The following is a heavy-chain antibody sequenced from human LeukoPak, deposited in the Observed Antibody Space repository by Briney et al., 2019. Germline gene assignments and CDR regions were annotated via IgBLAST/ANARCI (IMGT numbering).Heavy chain of an antibody. Sequence: GGSLRLSCAASGFTFSSYSMNWVRQAPGKGLEWVSYISSSSSTIYYADSVKGRFTISRDNAKNSLYLQMNSLRAEDTAVYYCARAGDWYYYDSSGYHYYRGQGTLVTVSS. CDR3: ARAGDWYYYDSSGYHYY. D-gene: IGHD3-22*01. CDR2: ISSSSSTI. CDR1: GFTFSSYS. V-gene: IGHV3-48*04. J-gene: IGHJ4*02.